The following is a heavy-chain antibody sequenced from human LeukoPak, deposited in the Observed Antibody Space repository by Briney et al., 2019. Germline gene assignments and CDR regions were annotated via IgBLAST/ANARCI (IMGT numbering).Heavy chain of an antibody. Sequence: SETLSLTCTVSGGSFSTSCWNWIRQFPGKGLEWIGYIYYSGSTNYNPSLQSRVTISVDTSKNQFSLKLSSVTAADTAVYYCARGERGYSYGKGGYYYGMDVWGQGTTVTVSS. V-gene: IGHV4-59*01. J-gene: IGHJ6*02. CDR3: ARGERGYSYGKGGYYYGMDV. CDR2: IYYSGST. CDR1: GGSFSTSC. D-gene: IGHD5-18*01.